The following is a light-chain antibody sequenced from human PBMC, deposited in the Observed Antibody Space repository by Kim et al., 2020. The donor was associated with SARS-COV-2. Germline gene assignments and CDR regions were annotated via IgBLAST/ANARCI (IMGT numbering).Light chain of an antibody. J-gene: IGLJ3*02. CDR2: RDD. CDR3: AAWDDRLISWV. CDR1: NSNIGNHY. Sequence: QSVLTQPPSASGTPGQRVTISCSGSNSNIGNHYVYWYQHLPGTAPKLLIYRDDQRPSGVPDRFSASKSGTSASLAISGLRSEDDADYYCAAWDDRLISWVFGGGTQRPS. V-gene: IGLV1-47*01.